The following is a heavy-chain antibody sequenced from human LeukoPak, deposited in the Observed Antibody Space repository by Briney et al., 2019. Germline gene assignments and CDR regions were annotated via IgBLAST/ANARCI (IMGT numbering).Heavy chain of an antibody. CDR3: AESPSSSGYQYYFDY. V-gene: IGHV3-30*18. J-gene: IGHJ4*02. CDR2: LSFDGSNK. CDR1: GFTFSSYG. D-gene: IGHD3-22*01. Sequence: PGGSLRLSCAASGFTFSSYGMHWVRQAPGKGLEWVAVLSFDGSNKYYADSVKGRFTISRDNSKHTLYLQMNSLRPEDTAVYYCAESPSSSGYQYYFDYWGQGTLVTVSS.